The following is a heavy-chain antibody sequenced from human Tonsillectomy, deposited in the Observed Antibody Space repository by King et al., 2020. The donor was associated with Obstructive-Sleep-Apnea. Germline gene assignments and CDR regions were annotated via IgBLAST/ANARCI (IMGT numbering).Heavy chain of an antibody. CDR1: GFTFDDYA. CDR2: FSWNSGSI. CDR3: AKDLSSGWYSPQDY. J-gene: IGHJ4*02. V-gene: IGHV3-9*01. D-gene: IGHD6-19*01. Sequence: QLVQSGGGLVQPGRSLRLSCAASGFTFDDYAMHWVRQAPGKGLEWVSGFSWNSGSIGYADSVKGRFTISRDNAKNSLYLQMNSLRGEDTAFYYCAKDLSSGWYSPQDYWGQGTLVTVSS.